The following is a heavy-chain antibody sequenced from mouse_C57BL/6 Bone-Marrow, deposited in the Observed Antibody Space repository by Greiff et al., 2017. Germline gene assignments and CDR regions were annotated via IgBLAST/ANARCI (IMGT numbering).Heavy chain of an antibody. Sequence: QVQLQQPGAELVKPGASVKLSCKASGYTFTSYWMHWVKQRPGQGLEWIGMINPNSGSTNYNEKFKSKATLTVDKSSSTAYMQLSSLTSEDSAVYYCARLNYDYCAWFAYWGQGTLVTVSA. J-gene: IGHJ3*01. V-gene: IGHV1-64*01. CDR1: GYTFTSYW. CDR3: ARLNYDYCAWFAY. CDR2: INPNSGST. D-gene: IGHD2-4*01.